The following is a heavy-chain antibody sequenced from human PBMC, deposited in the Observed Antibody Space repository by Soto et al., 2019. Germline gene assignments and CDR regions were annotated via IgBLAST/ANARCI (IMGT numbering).Heavy chain of an antibody. CDR3: AKEDGYNQIFDY. V-gene: IGHV3-48*03. Sequence: EVQLVESGGGLVQPGGSLRLSCAASGFTFSSYEMNWVRQAPGKGLEWVSYISSSGSTIYYADSVKGRFTISRDNAKNSLYLQMNSLRAEDTAVYYCAKEDGYNQIFDYWGQGTLVTVSS. CDR1: GFTFSSYE. D-gene: IGHD5-12*01. J-gene: IGHJ4*02. CDR2: ISSSGSTI.